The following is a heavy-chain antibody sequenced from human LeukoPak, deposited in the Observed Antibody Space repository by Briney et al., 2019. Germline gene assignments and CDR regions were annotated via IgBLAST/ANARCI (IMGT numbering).Heavy chain of an antibody. CDR2: IYHSGST. J-gene: IGHJ2*01. Sequence: SSETLSLTCAVSGYSISSGYYWGWIRQPPGKGLEWIGSIYHSGSTYYNPSLKSQVTISVDTSKNQFSLKLSSVTAADTAVYYCAREVTTVANFDLWGRGTLVTVSS. V-gene: IGHV4-38-2*02. D-gene: IGHD4-23*01. CDR3: AREVTTVANFDL. CDR1: GYSISSGYY.